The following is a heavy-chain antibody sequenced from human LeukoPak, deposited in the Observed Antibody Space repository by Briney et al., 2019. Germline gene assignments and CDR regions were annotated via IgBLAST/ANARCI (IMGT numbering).Heavy chain of an antibody. CDR2: IASGTT. CDR3: ARDKAHSYGYYFDP. Sequence: PSETLSLTCTVSGDAISTYYWNWIRQAPRKGLEWVGHIASGTTDYNPSLKSRAFISVDTSKNQISLRLTSVTAADTAVYFCARDKAHSYGYYFDPWGPGTQVLVSS. CDR1: GDAISTYY. J-gene: IGHJ4*02. V-gene: IGHV4-4*08. D-gene: IGHD3-10*01.